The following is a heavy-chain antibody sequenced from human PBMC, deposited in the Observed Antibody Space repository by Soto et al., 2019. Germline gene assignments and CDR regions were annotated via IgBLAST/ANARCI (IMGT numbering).Heavy chain of an antibody. CDR3: ARVTIDTYMIYWSDP. V-gene: IGHV4-61*01. D-gene: IGHD3-16*01. CDR2: IYFSGRT. CDR1: GDSVSSGYYY. J-gene: IGHJ5*02. Sequence: SXETLSLTCTVSGDSVSSGYYYWTWIRQPPGKGLEWVGHIYFSGRTNYIPSLESRVTISLDTSKNQFSLKLTSVTAADTAVYYCARVTIDTYMIYWSDPWGQGTLVTVSS.